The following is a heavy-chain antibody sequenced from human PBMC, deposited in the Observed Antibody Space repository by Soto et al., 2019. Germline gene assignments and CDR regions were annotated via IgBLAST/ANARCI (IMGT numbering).Heavy chain of an antibody. CDR3: ARDRITMVRGRYYYYGMDV. Sequence: QVQLVESGGGVVQPGRSLRLSCAASGFTFSSSGMHWVRQAPGKGLEWVAVISYDGSNKYYADSVKGRFTISRDNSKNTLYLQMNSLRAEDTAVYYCARDRITMVRGRYYYYGMDVWGQGTTVTVSS. D-gene: IGHD3-10*01. J-gene: IGHJ6*02. CDR1: GFTFSSSG. V-gene: IGHV3-30*19. CDR2: ISYDGSNK.